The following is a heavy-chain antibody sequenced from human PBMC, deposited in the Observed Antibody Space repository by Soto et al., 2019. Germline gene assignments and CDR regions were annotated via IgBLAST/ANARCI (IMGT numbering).Heavy chain of an antibody. CDR2: IYYSGST. CDR1: GGSISSYY. J-gene: IGHJ4*02. D-gene: IGHD3-3*01. V-gene: IGHV4-59*01. Sequence: SETLSLTCTVSGGSISSYYWSWIRQPPGKGLEWIGYIYYSGSTNYNPSLKSRVTISVDTSKNQFSLKLSSVTAADTAVYYCGRVKSFWSGYYWFYFDYWGQGTLVTVSS. CDR3: GRVKSFWSGYYWFYFDY.